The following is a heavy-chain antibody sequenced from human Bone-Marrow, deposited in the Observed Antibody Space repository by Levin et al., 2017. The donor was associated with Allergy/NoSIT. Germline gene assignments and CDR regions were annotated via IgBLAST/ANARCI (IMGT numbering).Heavy chain of an antibody. CDR1: EFIFSNFW. V-gene: IGHV3-7*01. CDR3: AREGGAGYSFDA. D-gene: IGHD3-16*01. J-gene: IGHJ4*02. Sequence: GGSLRLSCAASEFIFSNFWMTWVRQAPGKGLEWVANIKQDGSEKFYVDSVKGRFTISRDNAKNSLYLQMNSLRVDDTAVYYCAREGGAGYSFDAWGQGTPVTVSS. CDR2: IKQDGSEK.